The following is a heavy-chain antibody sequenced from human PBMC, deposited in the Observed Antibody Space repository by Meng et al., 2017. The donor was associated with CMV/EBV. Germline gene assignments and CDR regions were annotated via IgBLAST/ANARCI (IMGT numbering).Heavy chain of an antibody. CDR3: ASDQPSAYDSSGYYHY. J-gene: IGHJ4*02. D-gene: IGHD3-22*01. V-gene: IGHV3-7*01. Sequence: GESLKISCAASGFTFSSYWMSWVRQAPGKGLEWVANIKQDGSEKYYVDSVKGRFTISRDNAKNSLYLQMNSLRAEDTAVYYCASDQPSAYDSSGYYHYWGQGTLVTVPS. CDR1: GFTFSSYW. CDR2: IKQDGSEK.